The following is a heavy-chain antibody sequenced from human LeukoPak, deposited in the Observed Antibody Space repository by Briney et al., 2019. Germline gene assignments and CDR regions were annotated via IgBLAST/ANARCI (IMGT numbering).Heavy chain of an antibody. D-gene: IGHD1-1*01. CDR2: IYTSGST. J-gene: IGHJ5*02. CDR3: AREGRQLERRWFDP. V-gene: IGHV4-4*07. Sequence: SETLSLTCTVSGGSISSYYWSWIRQPAGKGLEWIGRIYTSGSTNYNPSLKSRVTMSVDTSKNQFSLKLSSVTAADTAVYYCAREGRQLERRWFDPWGQGTLVTVSS. CDR1: GGSISSYY.